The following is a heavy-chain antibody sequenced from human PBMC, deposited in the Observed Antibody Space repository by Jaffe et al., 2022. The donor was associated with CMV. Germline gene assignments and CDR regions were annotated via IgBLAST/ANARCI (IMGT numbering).Heavy chain of an antibody. CDR2: IWYDGSNK. J-gene: IGHJ4*02. V-gene: IGHV3-33*08. CDR1: GFTFSSYG. D-gene: IGHD4-17*01. CDR3: ARAHYGAAVDY. Sequence: QVQLVESGGGVVQPGRSLRLSCAASGFTFSSYGMHWVRQAPGKGLEWVAVIWYDGSNKYYADSVKGRFTISRDNSKNTLYLQMNSLRAEDTAVYYCARAHYGAAVDYWGQGTLVTVSS.